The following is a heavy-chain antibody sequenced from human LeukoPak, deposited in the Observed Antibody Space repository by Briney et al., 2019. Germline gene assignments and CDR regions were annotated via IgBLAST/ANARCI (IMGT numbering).Heavy chain of an antibody. V-gene: IGHV3-30*03. CDR2: ISYDGSNK. Sequence: PGRSLRLSCAASGFTFSSYGMHWVRQAPGKGLEWVAVISYDGSNKYYADSVKGRFTISRDNSKNTLYLQMNSLRAEDTAVYYCARAAYYFVSWGQGTMVTVSS. J-gene: IGHJ3*01. CDR3: ARAAYYFVS. CDR1: GFTFSSYG. D-gene: IGHD3-10*02.